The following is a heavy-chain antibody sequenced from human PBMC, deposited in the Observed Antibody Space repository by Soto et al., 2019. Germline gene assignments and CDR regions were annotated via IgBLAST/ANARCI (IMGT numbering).Heavy chain of an antibody. J-gene: IGHJ4*02. V-gene: IGHV3-30*18. CDR3: AKEGSVVATTPDFDY. CDR2: ISYDGSYK. D-gene: IGHD5-12*01. CDR1: GFTFSSYG. Sequence: QVQLVESGGGVVQPGRSLRLSCAASGFTFSSYGMHWVRQAPGKGLEWVAVISYDGSYKYYADSMKGRVTISRDNSKNTLYVQMNSLRAEATAVYYCAKEGSVVATTPDFDYWGQGTLVTVSS.